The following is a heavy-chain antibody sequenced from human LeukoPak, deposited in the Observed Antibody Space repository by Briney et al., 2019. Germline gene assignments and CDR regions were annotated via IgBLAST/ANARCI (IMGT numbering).Heavy chain of an antibody. Sequence: GGSLRLSCAASGFTFNSYSMSWVRQAPGRGLEWVSAISGSGGRTYYVDSVKGRFTISRDNSKNTLYLQMNSLRAEDTGVYYCAKDHYWSIDYWGRGTLVTVSS. J-gene: IGHJ4*02. CDR3: AKDHYWSIDY. D-gene: IGHD3-3*01. CDR2: ISGSGGRT. V-gene: IGHV3-23*01. CDR1: GFTFNSYS.